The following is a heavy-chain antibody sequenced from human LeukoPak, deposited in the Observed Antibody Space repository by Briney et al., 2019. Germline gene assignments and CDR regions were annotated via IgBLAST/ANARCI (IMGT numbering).Heavy chain of an antibody. V-gene: IGHV6-1*01. D-gene: IGHD6-19*01. J-gene: IGHJ6*02. CDR2: TYYRSKWYN. CDR1: GDSVSSNSAA. CDR3: TRVPGSGWYLDYYYYGMDV. Sequence: SQTLSLTCAISGDSVSSNSAAWNWIRQSPSRGLEWLGRTYYRSKWYNDYAVSVKSRITINPDTSKNQFSLQLNSVTPEDTAVYYCTRVPGSGWYLDYYYYGMDVWGQGTTVTVSS.